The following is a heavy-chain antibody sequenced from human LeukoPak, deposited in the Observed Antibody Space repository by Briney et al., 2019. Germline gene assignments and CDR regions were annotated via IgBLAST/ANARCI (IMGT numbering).Heavy chain of an antibody. CDR1: GFTVSSNY. CDR2: IYSGGST. J-gene: IGHJ6*02. CDR3: ARGGGDDGAVSSRAYYYGMDV. D-gene: IGHD5-12*01. V-gene: IGHV3-53*01. Sequence: GGSLRLSCAASGFTVSSNYMSWVRQAPGKGLERVSVIYSGGSTYYADSVKGRFTISRDNSEPTLHLQMNSLRAEDTAVYYCARGGGDDGAVSSRAYYYGMDVCGQGTTVTVSS.